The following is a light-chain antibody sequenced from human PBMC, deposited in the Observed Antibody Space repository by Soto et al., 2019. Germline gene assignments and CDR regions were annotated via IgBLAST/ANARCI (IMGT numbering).Light chain of an antibody. V-gene: IGKV1-27*01. CDR1: QGISNY. CDR3: QKYDSAPFT. CDR2: GAS. Sequence: DIQMTQSPSLLSAFVGDRVTITCRASQGISNYLAWYQQKPGKVPNVLIYGASTLRSGVPSRFSGSGSGTDFTLTISSLHPEDVAIYYCQKYDSAPFTFGPGTKVDIK. J-gene: IGKJ3*01.